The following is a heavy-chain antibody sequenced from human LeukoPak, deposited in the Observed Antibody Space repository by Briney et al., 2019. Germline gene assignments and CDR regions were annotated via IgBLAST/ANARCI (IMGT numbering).Heavy chain of an antibody. CDR1: GFTFSSYA. J-gene: IGHJ4*02. CDR3: AREEYYDILTGLDY. D-gene: IGHD3-9*01. V-gene: IGHV3-30-3*01. Sequence: GGSLRLSCAASGFTFSSYAMHWVRQAPGKGLEWVAVISYDGSNKYYADSVKGRFTISRDNSKSTLYLQVNSLRAEDTAVYYCAREEYYDILTGLDYWGQGTLVTVSS. CDR2: ISYDGSNK.